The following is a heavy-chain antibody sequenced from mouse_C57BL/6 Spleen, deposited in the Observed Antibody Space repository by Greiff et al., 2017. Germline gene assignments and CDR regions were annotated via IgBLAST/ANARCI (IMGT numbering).Heavy chain of an antibody. CDR2: ISSGSSTI. Sequence: EVKLVESGGGLVKPGGSLKLSCAASGFTFSDYGMHWVRQAPEKGLEWVAYISSGSSTIYYADTVKGRFTISRDNAKNTLFLHMTSLRSEDTAMYYCAGGNYAMDYWGQGTSVTVSS. J-gene: IGHJ4*01. V-gene: IGHV5-17*01. CDR3: AGGNYAMDY. CDR1: GFTFSDYG.